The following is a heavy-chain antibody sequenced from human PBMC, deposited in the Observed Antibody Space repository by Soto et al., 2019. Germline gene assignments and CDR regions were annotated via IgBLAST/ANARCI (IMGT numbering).Heavy chain of an antibody. CDR2: IYHSGST. CDR3: ARAGGLGAPAVDY. Sequence: SETLSLTCAVSGGSISSGGYSWSWIRQPPGKGLEWIGYIYHSGSTYYNPSLKSRVTISVDRSKNQFSLKLSSVTAADTAVYYCARAGGLGAPAVDYWGQGTLVTVSS. J-gene: IGHJ4*02. D-gene: IGHD6-25*01. V-gene: IGHV4-30-2*01. CDR1: GGSISSGGYS.